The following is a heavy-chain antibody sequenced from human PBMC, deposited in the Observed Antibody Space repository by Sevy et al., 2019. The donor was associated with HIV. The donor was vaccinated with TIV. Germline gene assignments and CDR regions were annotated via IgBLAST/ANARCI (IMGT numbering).Heavy chain of an antibody. CDR3: ARAGQYKEVAGPGAY. CDR1: GFTFSSYS. D-gene: IGHD6-19*01. J-gene: IGHJ4*02. CDR2: ISSSSSYI. V-gene: IGHV3-21*01. Sequence: GGSLRLSCAASGFTFSSYSMNWVRQAPGKGLEWVSSISSSSSYIYYADSVKGRFTISRDNAKNSLYLQMNSLRAEDTAMYYCARAGQYKEVAGPGAYWGQGTLVTVSS.